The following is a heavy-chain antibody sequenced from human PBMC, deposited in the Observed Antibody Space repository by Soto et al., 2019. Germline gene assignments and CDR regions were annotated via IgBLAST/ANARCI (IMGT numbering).Heavy chain of an antibody. CDR2: IIPIFGTA. CDR3: ARVPSATALKYYYYYGMDV. CDR1: GGTFSSYA. V-gene: IGHV1-69*01. Sequence: QVQLVQSGAEVKKPGSSVKVSCKASGGTFSSYAISWVRQAPGQGLEWMGGIIPIFGTANYAQKFQGRVTITADESTSTAYMALSSLRSEDTAVYYCARVPSATALKYYYYYGMDVWGQGTTVTVSS. D-gene: IGHD5-12*01. J-gene: IGHJ6*02.